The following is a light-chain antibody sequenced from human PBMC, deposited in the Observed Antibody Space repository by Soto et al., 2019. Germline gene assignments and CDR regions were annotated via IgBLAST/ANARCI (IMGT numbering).Light chain of an antibody. V-gene: IGKV3-15*01. Sequence: EIVLTQSPATLSVSTGERANLSCRASQSVTTNMAWYQQKPGQAPRLLIYGASTRATGIPARFSGSGSGTDFTLTISRLEPEDFAVYYCQQYDTSPGTFGQGTKVDIK. CDR3: QQYDTSPGT. CDR2: GAS. CDR1: QSVTTN. J-gene: IGKJ1*01.